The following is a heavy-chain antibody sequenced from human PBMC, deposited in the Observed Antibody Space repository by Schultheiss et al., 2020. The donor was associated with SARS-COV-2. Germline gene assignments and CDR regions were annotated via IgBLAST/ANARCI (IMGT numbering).Heavy chain of an antibody. CDR2: IWYDGSDK. V-gene: IGHV3-33*08. J-gene: IGHJ6*02. D-gene: IGHD3-10*01. CDR3: VRDGVIRGVVVSSGMDV. CDR1: GFSFSSYG. Sequence: GGSLRLSCAASGFSFSSYGIHWVRQAPGKGLEWVALIWYDGSDKYYADSVKGRFTISRDNSKNTLYLQMNSLRAEDTAVYYCVRDGVIRGVVVSSGMDVWGRGATVTVSS.